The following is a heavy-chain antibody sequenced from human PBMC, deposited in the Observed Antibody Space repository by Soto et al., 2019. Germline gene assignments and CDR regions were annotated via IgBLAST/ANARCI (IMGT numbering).Heavy chain of an antibody. CDR3: TRGGSGYSNWFDP. J-gene: IGHJ5*02. CDR1: GYTFSNYY. Sequence: QVQLVQSGAEVKKPGASVKVSCKASGYTFSNYYMHWVRQAPGQGLEWMGIINPSGGATSYAQKFQDRVTMTRDKSTSTVYMELSSLRSEDTAMYYCTRGGSGYSNWFDPWGQGTLVTVSS. CDR2: INPSGGAT. D-gene: IGHD3-22*01. V-gene: IGHV1-46*03.